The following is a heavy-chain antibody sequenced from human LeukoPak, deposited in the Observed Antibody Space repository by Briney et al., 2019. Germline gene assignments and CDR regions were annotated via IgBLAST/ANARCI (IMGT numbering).Heavy chain of an antibody. D-gene: IGHD4-23*01. J-gene: IGHJ6*02. CDR1: GYTFTSYD. CDR3: ARGPVVTTRYYYYGMDV. Sequence: GASVKVSCKASGYTFTSYDINWVRQATGQGLEWMGWMNPNSGNTGYAQKFQGRVTMTRNTSISTAYMELSSLGSEDTAVYYCARGPVVTTRYYYYGMDVWGQGTTVTVSS. V-gene: IGHV1-8*01. CDR2: MNPNSGNT.